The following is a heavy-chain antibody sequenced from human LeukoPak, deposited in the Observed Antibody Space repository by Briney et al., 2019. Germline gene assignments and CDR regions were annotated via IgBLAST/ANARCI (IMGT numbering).Heavy chain of an antibody. Sequence: ASVKVSCKASGYTFTSYGISWVRQAPGQGLEWMGWISAYNGNTNYAQKLQGRVTMTTDTSTSTAYMELRSLRSDDTAVYYCARDLLAWWEPYYFDYWGQGTLVTVSS. CDR3: ARDLLAWWEPYYFDY. J-gene: IGHJ4*02. V-gene: IGHV1-18*01. CDR2: ISAYNGNT. CDR1: GYTFTSYG. D-gene: IGHD2-15*01.